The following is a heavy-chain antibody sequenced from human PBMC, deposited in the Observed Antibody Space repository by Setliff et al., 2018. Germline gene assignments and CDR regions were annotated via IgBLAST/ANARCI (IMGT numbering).Heavy chain of an antibody. D-gene: IGHD6-13*01. CDR3: AREPWQQLVVDY. Sequence: GGSLRLSCVVSGFNFSNYWMSWVRQVPGKGLEWVANIKQDGREKNYADSVKGRFTISRDNVRSSLFLQVNSLRVEDTAVYYCAREPWQQLVVDYWGQGTLVTVSS. V-gene: IGHV3-7*03. J-gene: IGHJ4*02. CDR1: GFNFSNYW. CDR2: IKQDGREK.